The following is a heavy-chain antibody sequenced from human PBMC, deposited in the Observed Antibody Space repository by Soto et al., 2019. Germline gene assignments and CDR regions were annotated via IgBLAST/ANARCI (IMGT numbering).Heavy chain of an antibody. V-gene: IGHV1-18*01. D-gene: IGHD6-19*01. CDR1: GYSFTNYG. J-gene: IGHJ6*03. Sequence: QDQLVQSGGEVKKPGASVKVSCKASGYSFTNYGITWVRQAPSQGFEWMGWISAYNGDTNYAQKLQGRVTMTTDASTSTAYLELRSLRSDDTAVYYCARDRGVAPPVAGNTHYYYYMDVWGKGTTVTVSS. CDR3: ARDRGVAPPVAGNTHYYYYMDV. CDR2: ISAYNGDT.